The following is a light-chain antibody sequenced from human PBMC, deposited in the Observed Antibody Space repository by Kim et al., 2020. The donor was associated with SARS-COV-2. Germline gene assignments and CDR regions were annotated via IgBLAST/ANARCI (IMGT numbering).Light chain of an antibody. CDR3: NSRDSSSARV. CDR1: SLRSYY. Sequence: VALGQTVRITCQGDSLRSYYESWYQQKPGQAPVLVIYGKNNRPSGIPDRFSGSSSGNTASLTITGAQAEDEADYYCNSRDSSSARVFGGGTQLTVL. CDR2: GKN. V-gene: IGLV3-19*01. J-gene: IGLJ2*01.